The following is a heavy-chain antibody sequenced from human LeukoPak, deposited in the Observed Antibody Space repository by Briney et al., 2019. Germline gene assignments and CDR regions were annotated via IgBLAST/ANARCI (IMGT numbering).Heavy chain of an antibody. Sequence: SVKVSCKASGGTFSSYAISWVRQAPGQGLEWMGGIIPVFGTANYAQKFQGRVTITADKSTSTAYMELSSLRSEDTAVYYCARGHYYGSGSYLFDYWGQGTLVTVSS. D-gene: IGHD3-10*01. J-gene: IGHJ4*02. CDR3: ARGHYYGSGSYLFDY. CDR1: GGTFSSYA. V-gene: IGHV1-69*06. CDR2: IIPVFGTA.